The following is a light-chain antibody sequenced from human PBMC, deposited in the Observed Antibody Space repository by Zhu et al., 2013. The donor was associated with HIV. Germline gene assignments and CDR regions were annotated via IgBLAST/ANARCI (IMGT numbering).Light chain of an antibody. J-gene: IGKJ5*01. Sequence: DIQMTQSPSSVSASVGDRVTITCRASQGIANYLAWYQQKPGKPPNLLIFGTSTLQPGVPSRFSGGGSRTGFTLTISSLQPEDFATYYCQQSYSTPITFGQGTRLDSK. CDR2: GTS. V-gene: IGKV1-27*01. CDR1: QGIANY. CDR3: QQSYSTPIT.